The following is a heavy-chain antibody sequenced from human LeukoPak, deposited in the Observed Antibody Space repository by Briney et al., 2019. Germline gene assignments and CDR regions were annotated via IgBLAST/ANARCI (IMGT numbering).Heavy chain of an antibody. CDR3: AKGRLVPDY. CDR1: GFTFSSYA. V-gene: IGHV3-23*01. CDR2: ISGSDGRT. J-gene: IGHJ4*01. Sequence: GGSLRLSCAASGFTFSSYAMSWVRQAPGKGLEWVATISGSDGRTYYADSVRGRFTISRDNSKNTLYLQMNSLRAEDTAVYYCAKGRLVPDYWGQGILVTVSS. D-gene: IGHD3-9*01.